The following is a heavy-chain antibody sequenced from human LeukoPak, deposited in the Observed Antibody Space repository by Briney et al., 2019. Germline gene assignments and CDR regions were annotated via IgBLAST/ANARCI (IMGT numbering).Heavy chain of an antibody. CDR2: ISYDGSNK. J-gene: IGHJ5*02. CDR3: ARHDWFDP. D-gene: IGHD3-3*01. Sequence: QPGGSLRLSCAASGFTFSSYGMHWVRQAPGKGLEWVAVISYDGSNKYYADSVKGRFTISRDNSKNTLYLQMNSLRAEDTAVYYCARHDWFDPWGQGTLVTVSS. V-gene: IGHV3-30*03. CDR1: GFTFSSYG.